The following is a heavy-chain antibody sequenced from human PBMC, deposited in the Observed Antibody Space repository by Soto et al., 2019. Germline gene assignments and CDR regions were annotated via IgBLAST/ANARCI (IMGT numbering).Heavy chain of an antibody. CDR2: INHSGST. J-gene: IGHJ5*02. CDR3: AGGRIVVVPAATPYNWFDP. Sequence: PSETLSLTCAFYCGSFIGYYWSWIRQPPGKGLEWIGEINHSGSTNYNPSLKSRVTKSVDTSKNQFSLKLSSVTAADTAVYYCAGGRIVVVPAATPYNWFDPWGQGTLVTVSS. V-gene: IGHV4-34*01. CDR1: CGSFIGYY. D-gene: IGHD2-2*01.